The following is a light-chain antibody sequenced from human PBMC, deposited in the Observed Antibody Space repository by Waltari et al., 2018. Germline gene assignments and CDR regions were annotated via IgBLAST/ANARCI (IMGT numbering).Light chain of an antibody. J-gene: IGKJ1*01. CDR3: QQYYSTPRT. V-gene: IGKV4-1*01. Sequence: DIVMTQSPDSLPVSLGERATVNCKSSQSVLYSSNNKNYLAWYQQKPGQPPKLLIYWASTRESGVPDRFSGSGSGTDFTLTISSLQAEDVAVYYCQQYYSTPRTFGQGTKVEI. CDR1: QSVLYSSNNKNY. CDR2: WAS.